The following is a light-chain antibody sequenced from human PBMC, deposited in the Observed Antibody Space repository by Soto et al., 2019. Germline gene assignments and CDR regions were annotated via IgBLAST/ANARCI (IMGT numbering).Light chain of an antibody. CDR1: QSISSY. CDR3: QQSYSTPYT. V-gene: IGKV1-39*01. Sequence: DIQMTQSPSSLSASVGDRVTITCRARQSISSYLNWYQQKPGKAPKLLIYAASSLQSGVPSRFRGSGSGTDVTLTISSLQPEDFATYYCQQSYSTPYTFGQGTKLEIK. J-gene: IGKJ2*01. CDR2: AAS.